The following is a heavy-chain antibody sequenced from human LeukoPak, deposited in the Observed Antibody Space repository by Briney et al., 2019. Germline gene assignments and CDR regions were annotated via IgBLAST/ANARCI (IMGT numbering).Heavy chain of an antibody. CDR3: ARQDTATGYFDY. J-gene: IGHJ4*02. CDR1: GGSISSYY. Sequence: PSETLSLTCTVSGGSISSYYWSWIRQPPGKGLEWIGYIYYSGSTNYNPSLKSRVTISVDTPKNQFSLKLSSVTAADTAVYYCARQDTATGYFDYWGQGTLVTVSS. D-gene: IGHD5-18*01. V-gene: IGHV4-59*08. CDR2: IYYSGST.